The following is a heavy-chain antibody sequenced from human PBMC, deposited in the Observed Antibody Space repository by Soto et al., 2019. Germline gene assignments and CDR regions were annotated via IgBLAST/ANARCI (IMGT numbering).Heavy chain of an antibody. CDR1: GFSLSTSGVG. J-gene: IGHJ4*02. CDR3: AHLYYDILTGYYFPYYFDY. V-gene: IGHV2-5*02. Sequence: QITLKESGPTLVKPTQTLTLTCTFSGFSLSTSGVGVGWIHQPPGKALEWLALIYWDDDKRYSPSLKSRLTITKDTSKNQVVLTMTNMDPVDTATYYCAHLYYDILTGYYFPYYFDYWGQGTLVTVSS. CDR2: IYWDDDK. D-gene: IGHD3-9*01.